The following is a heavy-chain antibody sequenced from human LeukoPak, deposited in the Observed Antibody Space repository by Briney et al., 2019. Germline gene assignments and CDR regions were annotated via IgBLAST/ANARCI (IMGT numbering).Heavy chain of an antibody. J-gene: IGHJ4*02. Sequence: ASVKVSCKASGGTFSSYAISWVRQAPGQGLEWMGRIIPILGIANYAQKFQGRVTITADKSTSTAYMELSSLRSEDTAVYYCARDPSAPPIGAAADTPYDYWGQGTLVTVSS. CDR3: ARDPSAPPIGAAADTPYDY. CDR2: IIPILGIA. V-gene: IGHV1-69*04. D-gene: IGHD6-13*01. CDR1: GGTFSSYA.